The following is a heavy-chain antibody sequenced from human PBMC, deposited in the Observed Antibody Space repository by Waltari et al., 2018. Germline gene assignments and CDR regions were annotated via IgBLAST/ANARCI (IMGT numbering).Heavy chain of an antibody. CDR1: GGSIRSRNW. D-gene: IGHD6-19*01. J-gene: IGHJ4*02. CDR3: ASSGWYRGY. Sequence: QVQLQESGPGLVKPSGTLSLTCAVSGGSIRSRNWWSWVRQPPGKGLEWIGEIYHSGSTNYNPSLKSRVTISVDTSKNQFSLKLSSVTAADTAVYYCASSGWYRGYWGQGTLVTVSS. V-gene: IGHV4-4*02. CDR2: IYHSGST.